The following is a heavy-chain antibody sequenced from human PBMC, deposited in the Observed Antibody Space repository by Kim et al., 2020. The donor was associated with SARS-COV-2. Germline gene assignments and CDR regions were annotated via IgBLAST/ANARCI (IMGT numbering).Heavy chain of an antibody. V-gene: IGHV4-30-4*01. CDR1: GGSITSDDYY. CDR2: THYSGST. Sequence: SETLSLTCTVSGGSITSDDYYWSWIRQTPGKGLEWIGYTHYSGSTYYSPSLKSRVTMSIDTSKSQFSLKLSSVTAADTAVYYCARGYCSTTSCVTWGNW. CDR3: ARGYCSTTSCVTWGNW. D-gene: IGHD2-2*01. J-gene: IGHJ5*01.